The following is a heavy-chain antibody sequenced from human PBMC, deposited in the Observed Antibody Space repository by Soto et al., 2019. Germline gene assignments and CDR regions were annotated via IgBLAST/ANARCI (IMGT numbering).Heavy chain of an antibody. CDR3: ARISISSYYGSGSYYSNPINWFDP. CDR1: GGSISSGGYY. D-gene: IGHD3-10*01. V-gene: IGHV4-31*03. CDR2: IYYSGST. Sequence: SETLSLTCTVSGGSISSGGYYWSWIRQHPGKGLEWIGYIYYSGSTYYNPSLKSRVTISVDTSKNQFSLKLSSVTAADTAVYYCARISISSYYGSGSYYSNPINWFDPWGQGTLVTVSS. J-gene: IGHJ5*02.